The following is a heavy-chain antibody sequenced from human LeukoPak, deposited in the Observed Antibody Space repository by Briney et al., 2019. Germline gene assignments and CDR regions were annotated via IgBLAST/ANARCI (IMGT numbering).Heavy chain of an antibody. CDR1: GFTFSSYS. CDR2: ISSSSTTI. D-gene: IGHD2-15*01. Sequence: PGGSLRLSCAASGFTFSSYSMNWVRQAPGKGLEWVSYISSSSTTIYYADSVKGRFTISRDNAKNSLYLQMNSLRAEDTAVYYCARERLGYCSGGSCYYYYYMDVWGKGTTVTVSS. J-gene: IGHJ6*03. V-gene: IGHV3-48*01. CDR3: ARERLGYCSGGSCYYYYYMDV.